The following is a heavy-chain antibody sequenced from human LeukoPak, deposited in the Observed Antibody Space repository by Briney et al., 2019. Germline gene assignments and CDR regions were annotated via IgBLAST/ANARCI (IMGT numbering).Heavy chain of an antibody. V-gene: IGHV4-59*01. CDR2: IYYSGST. J-gene: IGHJ3*02. CDR1: GGSISSYY. Sequence: PSETLPLTCTVSGGSISSYYWSWIRQPPGKGLEWIGYIYYSGSTNYNPSLKSRVTISVDTSKNQFSLKLSSVTAADTAVYYCARGVTADAFDIWGQGTMVTVSS. D-gene: IGHD2-21*02. CDR3: ARGVTADAFDI.